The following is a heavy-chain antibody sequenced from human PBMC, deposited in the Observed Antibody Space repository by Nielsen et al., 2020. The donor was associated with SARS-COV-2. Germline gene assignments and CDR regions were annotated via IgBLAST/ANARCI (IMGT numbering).Heavy chain of an antibody. J-gene: IGHJ6*02. D-gene: IGHD3-10*01. CDR1: GFTFDDYA. CDR3: ATLGGNYYGSGSYSHYYGMDV. Sequence: SLKISCAASGFTFDDYAMHWVRQAPGKGLEWVSGISWNSGSIGYADSVKGRFTISRDNAKNPLYLQMNSLRAEDTALYYCATLGGNYYGSGSYSHYYGMDVWGQGTTVTVSS. V-gene: IGHV3-9*01. CDR2: ISWNSGSI.